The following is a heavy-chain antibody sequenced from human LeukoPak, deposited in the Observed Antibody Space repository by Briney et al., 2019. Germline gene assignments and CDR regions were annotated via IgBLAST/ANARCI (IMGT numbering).Heavy chain of an antibody. D-gene: IGHD6-19*01. Sequence: SETLSLTWTVSGCSISSYHWSWIRQPAGKGLEWIGGIYTSGGTNYNPSLKSRVTTSVDKAKNQFHLKLSSVTAADTAVYYCARGIQGSGWYRLACDYWGQGTLVTVSS. CDR2: IYTSGGT. J-gene: IGHJ4*02. CDR3: ARGIQGSGWYRLACDY. CDR1: GCSISSYH. V-gene: IGHV4-4*07.